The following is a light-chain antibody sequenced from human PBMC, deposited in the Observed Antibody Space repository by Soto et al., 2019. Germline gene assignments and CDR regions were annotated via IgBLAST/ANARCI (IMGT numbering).Light chain of an antibody. J-gene: IGLJ7*01. Sequence: QSALTQPASVSGSPGQSITISCTGTSSDVGGYNYVSWYQQQPGKAPKLMIYEVSNRPSGVSNRFSGSKSGNTASLTISGLQAEGEADYYCSSYTSSSTWVFGGVTQMTVL. CDR1: SSDVGGYNY. V-gene: IGLV2-14*01. CDR2: EVS. CDR3: SSYTSSSTWV.